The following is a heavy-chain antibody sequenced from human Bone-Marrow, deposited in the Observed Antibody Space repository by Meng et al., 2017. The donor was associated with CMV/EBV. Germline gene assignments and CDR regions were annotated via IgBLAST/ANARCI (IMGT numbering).Heavy chain of an antibody. D-gene: IGHD3-3*01. J-gene: IGHJ4*02. CDR3: ARDLRFLEWVSQGHPLDH. CDR2: ISAYNGDT. V-gene: IGHV1-18*01. Sequence: ASVKVSCKASGYTFTNYGFSWVRQAPGQGLEYMGWISAYNGDTKYAQKFQGRVTMTTDTSTSTVYMELRSLRSDDTAIYYCARDLRFLEWVSQGHPLDHWGQGTLVTVSS. CDR1: GYTFTNYG.